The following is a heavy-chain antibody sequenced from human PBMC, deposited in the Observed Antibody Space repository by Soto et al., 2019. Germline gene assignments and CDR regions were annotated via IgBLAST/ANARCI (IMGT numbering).Heavy chain of an antibody. V-gene: IGHV4-31*03. Sequence: QVQLQESGPGLVKPSQTLSLTCTVSGGSISSGGYYWSWIRQHPGKGLEWIGYIYYSGSTYYNPSLKSRLTISVDTSKNQLSLKLSSVAAADTAVYYCARGGRRSPGMDVWGQGTTVTVSS. CDR3: ARGGRRSPGMDV. CDR1: GGSISSGGYY. CDR2: IYYSGST. J-gene: IGHJ6*02.